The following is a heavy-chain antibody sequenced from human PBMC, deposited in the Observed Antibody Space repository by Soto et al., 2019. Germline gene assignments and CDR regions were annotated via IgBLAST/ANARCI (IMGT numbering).Heavy chain of an antibody. Sequence: GGSLRLSCAASGFTFSGSAMHWVRQASGKGLEWAGCIRSKANSYATAYAASVKGRFTISRDDSKNTAYLQMNSLKTEDTAVYYCTRPHSGYDSAAFDIWGQGTTVTVSS. V-gene: IGHV3-73*01. J-gene: IGHJ3*02. D-gene: IGHD5-12*01. CDR3: TRPHSGYDSAAFDI. CDR2: IRSKANSYAT. CDR1: GFTFSGSA.